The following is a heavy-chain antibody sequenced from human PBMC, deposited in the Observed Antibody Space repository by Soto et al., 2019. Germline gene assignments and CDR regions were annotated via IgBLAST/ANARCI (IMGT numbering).Heavy chain of an antibody. J-gene: IGHJ5*02. CDR1: GGSISSYY. CDR3: VRHGGYCTGGSCERGWFDP. CDR2: FFYGGTT. V-gene: IGHV4-59*08. D-gene: IGHD2-15*01. Sequence: SETLSLTCTVSGGSISSYYWSWIRQPPGMGLEWIGYFFYGGTTRYNPSLKSRLTISVDTSKNQISLKLRSVTAADTAVYYCVRHGGYCTGGSCERGWFDPWGQGAQVTVSS.